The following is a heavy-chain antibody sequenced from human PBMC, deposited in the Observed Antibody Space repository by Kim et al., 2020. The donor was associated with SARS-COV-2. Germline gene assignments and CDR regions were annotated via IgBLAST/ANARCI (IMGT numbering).Heavy chain of an antibody. J-gene: IGHJ4*02. V-gene: IGHV3-21*01. CDR1: GFTFSSYS. CDR2: ISSSSSYI. Sequence: GGSLRLSCAASGFTFSSYSMNWVRQAPGKGLEWVSSISSSSSYIYYADSVKGRFTISRDNAKNSLYLQMNILRAEDTAVYYCARNPPSGSYYKEGVDYWGQGTLVTVSS. CDR3: ARNPPSGSYYKEGVDY. D-gene: IGHD1-26*01.